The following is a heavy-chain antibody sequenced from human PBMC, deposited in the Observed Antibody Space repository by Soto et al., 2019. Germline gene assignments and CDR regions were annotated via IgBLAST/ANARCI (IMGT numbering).Heavy chain of an antibody. J-gene: IGHJ4*02. CDR1: GFSLTTSGAS. Sequence: QITLKESGPTLVKPTQTLTLTCTFSGFSLTTSGASVGWVRQPPGKALEWLALIYWDDDKRYSPSLKSRLTITKDTSKNQVVLTMTNMDPVDTATYYCAHDNYYASWRLFDNWGQGTLVTVSS. D-gene: IGHD3-10*01. CDR3: AHDNYYASWRLFDN. V-gene: IGHV2-5*02. CDR2: IYWDDDK.